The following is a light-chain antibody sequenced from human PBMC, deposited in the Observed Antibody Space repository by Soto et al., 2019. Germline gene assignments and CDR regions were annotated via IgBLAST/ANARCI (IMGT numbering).Light chain of an antibody. Sequence: EIVLTQSPGTLSLSPGERATLSCRASQSVSSSNLAWYQQKPGQASRFLIYGASSRATGIPDNFSGSGSGTDFNLTISRLEPEDFAIYYCQQYNNWPLTFGGGTKVEIK. CDR1: QSVSSSN. CDR2: GAS. J-gene: IGKJ4*01. V-gene: IGKV3-20*01. CDR3: QQYNNWPLT.